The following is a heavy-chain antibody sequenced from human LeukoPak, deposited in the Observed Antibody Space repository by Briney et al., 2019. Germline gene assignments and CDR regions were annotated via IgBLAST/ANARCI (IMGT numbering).Heavy chain of an antibody. CDR3: ARPRGYGGYYGMDV. D-gene: IGHD6-25*01. J-gene: IGHJ6*02. Sequence: SETLSLTCTVSGGSISSYYWSWIRQPPGKGLEWIGYTYYSGSTNYNPSLKSRVTISVDTSKNQFSLKLSSVTAADTAVYYCARPRGYGGYYGMDVWGQGTTVTVSS. CDR1: GGSISSYY. V-gene: IGHV4-59*08. CDR2: TYYSGST.